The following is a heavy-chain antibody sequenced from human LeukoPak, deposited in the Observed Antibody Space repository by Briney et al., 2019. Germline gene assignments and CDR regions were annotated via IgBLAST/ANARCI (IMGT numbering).Heavy chain of an antibody. Sequence: GGSLRLSRAASGFTFSSYAMSWVRQAPGKGLEWVSAISGSGGSTYYADSVKGRFTISRDNSKNTLYLQMNSLRAEDAAVYYCAKDDDFWSGYYEYYYYGMDVWGQGTTVTVSS. V-gene: IGHV3-23*01. CDR1: GFTFSSYA. J-gene: IGHJ6*02. CDR3: AKDDDFWSGYYEYYYYGMDV. CDR2: ISGSGGST. D-gene: IGHD3-3*01.